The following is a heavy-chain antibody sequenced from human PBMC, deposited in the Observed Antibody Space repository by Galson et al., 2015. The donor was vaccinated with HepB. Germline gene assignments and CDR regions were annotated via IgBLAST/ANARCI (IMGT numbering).Heavy chain of an antibody. CDR3: AHVVRGGRAEYFQH. D-gene: IGHD3-10*01. CDR1: GFSLSTSGVG. J-gene: IGHJ1*01. V-gene: IGHV2-5*02. Sequence: PALVKPTQTLTLTCTFSGFSLSTSGVGVGWIRQPPGKALEWLALIYWDDDKRYSPSLKSRLTITKDTSKNQVVLTMTNMDPVDTATYYCAHVVRGGRAEYFQHWGQGTLVTVSS. CDR2: IYWDDDK.